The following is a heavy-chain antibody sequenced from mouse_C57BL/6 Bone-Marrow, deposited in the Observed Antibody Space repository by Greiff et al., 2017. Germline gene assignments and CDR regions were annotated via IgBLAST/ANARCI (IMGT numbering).Heavy chain of an antibody. D-gene: IGHD3-2*02. V-gene: IGHV1-64*01. CDR1: GYTFTSYW. CDR3: AYQGRAY. CDR2: IHPNNSST. J-gene: IGHJ3*01. Sequence: VQLQQSGAELVKPGASVKLSCKASGYTFTSYWMHWVKQKPGQGLEWIGMIHPNNSSTNYNDKFKSKATLTVDKSSSTAYMQLSSLTSEDAAVYYRAYQGRAYGGQGTLVTVSA.